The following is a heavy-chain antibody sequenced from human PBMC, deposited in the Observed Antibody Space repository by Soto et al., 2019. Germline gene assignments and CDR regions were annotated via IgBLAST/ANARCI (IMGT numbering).Heavy chain of an antibody. CDR2: IYYSGST. CDR3: AGAVAVVLILGYYYGMDV. D-gene: IGHD2-15*01. Sequence: SETLSLTCTVSGGSISSYYWSWIRQPPGKGLEWIGYIYYSGSTNYNPSLKSRVTISVDTSKNQFSLKLSSVTAADTAVYYCAGAVAVVLILGYYYGMDVCGQGTTVTVSS. CDR1: GGSISSYY. V-gene: IGHV4-59*01. J-gene: IGHJ6*02.